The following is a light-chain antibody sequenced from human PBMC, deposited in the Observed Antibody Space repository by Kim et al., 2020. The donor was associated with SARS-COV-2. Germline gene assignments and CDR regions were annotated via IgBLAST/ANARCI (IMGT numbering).Light chain of an antibody. J-gene: IGKJ4*01. CDR2: WAS. V-gene: IGKV4-1*01. CDR3: QQYSSPPLT. Sequence: ATINCKSSQSVLYSPNDKNYLAWYQQKPGQSPKLLIYWASTRESGVPDRFSGSGSGTDFTLTINNLQSEDVAVYYCQQYSSPPLTFGGGTKVDIK. CDR1: QSVLYSPNDKNY.